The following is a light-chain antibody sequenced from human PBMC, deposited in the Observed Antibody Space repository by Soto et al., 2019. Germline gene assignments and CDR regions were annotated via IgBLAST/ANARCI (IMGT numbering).Light chain of an antibody. CDR1: QDIINY. CDR2: DAS. CDR3: QQYDNLHLFT. V-gene: IGKV1-33*01. Sequence: DIQMTQSPSSLSASVGDRVTITCQASQDIINYLNWYQQKPGKAPKLLIYDASNLETGVPSRFSGGGSGKEFTFTISSLQPEDTATYYCQQYDNLHLFTFGPGTKVEIK. J-gene: IGKJ3*01.